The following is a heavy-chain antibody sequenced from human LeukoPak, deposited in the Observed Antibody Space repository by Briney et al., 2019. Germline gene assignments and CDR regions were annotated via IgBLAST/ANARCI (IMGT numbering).Heavy chain of an antibody. V-gene: IGHV4-38-2*02. CDR2: IYHSGST. CDR3: ARDWGEKIWFGESYNWFDP. D-gene: IGHD3-10*01. CDR1: GCSISSGYY. Sequence: PSETLSLTCAVSGCSISSGYYWGWIRQPPGKGLEWIGSIYHSGSTYYNPSLKSRVTISVDTSKNQFSLKLSSVTAADTAVYYCARDWGEKIWFGESYNWFDPWGQGTLVTVSS. J-gene: IGHJ5*02.